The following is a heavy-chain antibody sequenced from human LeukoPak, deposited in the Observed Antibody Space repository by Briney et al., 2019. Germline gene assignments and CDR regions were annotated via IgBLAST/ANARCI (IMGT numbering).Heavy chain of an antibody. CDR2: INAGNGRI. CDR1: GYTFTTYV. D-gene: IGHD1-1*01. CDR3: AKVASTTRRHDAFDI. V-gene: IGHV1-3*01. J-gene: IGHJ3*02. Sequence: ASVKVSCKASGYTFTTYVMHWVRQAPGQRLEWMGWINAGNGRIKYSEEFQGRVTMTRDMSISTAYMELSRLRSDDTAVYYCAKVASTTRRHDAFDIWGQGTLVTVSS.